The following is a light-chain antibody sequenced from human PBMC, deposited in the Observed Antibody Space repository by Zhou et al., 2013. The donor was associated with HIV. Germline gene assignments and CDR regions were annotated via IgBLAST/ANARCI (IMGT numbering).Light chain of an antibody. Sequence: DIQMTQSPSSLSAFVGDRVTITCRASQGIRDDLGWYQQKPGKAPKRLIYAASSLQSGVPSRFSGSGFGTEFTLTISSLQPDDFASYYCQQYNTYPWTFGQGTKVEIK. V-gene: IGKV1-17*01. CDR3: QQYNTYPWT. J-gene: IGKJ1*01. CDR2: AAS. CDR1: QGIRDD.